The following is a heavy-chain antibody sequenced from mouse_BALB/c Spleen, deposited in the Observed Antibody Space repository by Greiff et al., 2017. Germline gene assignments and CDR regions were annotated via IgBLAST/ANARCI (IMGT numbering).Heavy chain of an antibody. V-gene: IGHV3-2*02. CDR3: ARRGWLLRGNFDY. J-gene: IGHJ2*01. Sequence: EVQLQESGPGLVKPSQSLSLTCTVTGYSITSDYAWNWIRQFPGNKLEWMGYISYSGSTSYNPSLKSRISITRDTSKNQFFLQLNSVTTEDTATYYCARRGWLLRGNFDYWGQGTTLTVSS. D-gene: IGHD2-3*01. CDR2: ISYSGST. CDR1: GYSITSDYA.